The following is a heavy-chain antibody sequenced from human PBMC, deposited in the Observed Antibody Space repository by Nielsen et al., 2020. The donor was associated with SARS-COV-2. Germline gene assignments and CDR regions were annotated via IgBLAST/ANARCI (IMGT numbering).Heavy chain of an antibody. J-gene: IGHJ4*02. D-gene: IGHD3-3*01. Sequence: GESLKISCAASGFTFSSYGMHWVRQAPGKGLEWVAVIWYDGSNKYYADSVKGRFTISRDNAKNSLYLQMNSLRAEDTAVYYCARGPQYYAMTPTGAVFGYWGQGTLVTVSS. CDR2: IWYDGSNK. V-gene: IGHV3-33*01. CDR3: ARGPQYYAMTPTGAVFGY. CDR1: GFTFSSYG.